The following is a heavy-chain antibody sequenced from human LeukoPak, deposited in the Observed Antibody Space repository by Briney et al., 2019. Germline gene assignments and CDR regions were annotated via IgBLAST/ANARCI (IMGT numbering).Heavy chain of an antibody. CDR2: IYYSGST. V-gene: IGHV4-59*08. J-gene: IGHJ1*01. D-gene: IGHD6-13*01. CDR3: ASVAAAGTYFQH. Sequence: PSETLSLTCTVSGGSISSYYWSWIRQPPGKGLEWIGYIYYSGSTNYNPSLKSRVTISVDTSKNQFSLKLSSVTAADTAVYYCASVAAAGTYFQHWGQGTLVTVSS. CDR1: GGSISSYY.